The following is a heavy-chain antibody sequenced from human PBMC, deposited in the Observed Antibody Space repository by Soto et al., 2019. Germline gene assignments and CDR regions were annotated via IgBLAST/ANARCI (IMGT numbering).Heavy chain of an antibody. CDR3: ARVGGNNWFDP. D-gene: IGHD3-16*01. CDR1: GGSISSGGYY. CDR2: IYYSGST. J-gene: IGHJ5*02. Sequence: QVQLQESAPGLVKPSQTLSLTCTVSGGSISSGGYYWSWIRQHPGKGLEWIGYIYYSGSTYYNPSLKSRVTISVDTYKTQFSLKLSSLSAADTAVYYCARVGGNNWFDPWGQGALVTVSS. V-gene: IGHV4-31*03.